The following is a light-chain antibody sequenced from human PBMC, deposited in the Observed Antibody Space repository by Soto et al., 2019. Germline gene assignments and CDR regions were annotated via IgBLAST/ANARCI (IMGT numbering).Light chain of an antibody. V-gene: IGLV2-14*01. Sequence: QSALTQPASVSGSPGQSITMSCTGTSSDVGDYNYVSWYQQHPGKAPKLMIFEVSNRPSGVSNRFSGSKSGNTASLTISGLQAEDEADYYCTSYTTSSSTYVFGTGTKVTVL. CDR3: TSYTTSSSTYV. J-gene: IGLJ1*01. CDR1: SSDVGDYNY. CDR2: EVS.